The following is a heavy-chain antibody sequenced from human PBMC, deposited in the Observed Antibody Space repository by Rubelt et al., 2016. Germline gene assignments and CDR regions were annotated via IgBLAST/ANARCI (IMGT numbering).Heavy chain of an antibody. D-gene: IGHD6-13*01. J-gene: IGHJ4*02. CDR1: GGSFSGYY. CDR3: ARRRRQLVAYFDY. Sequence: QVQLQQWGAGLLKPSETLSLTCAVYGGSFSGYYWSWIRQPPGKGLEWIGEINHSVSTNYNPSLKSRVTISVDTSKNQFALKLGSVTAADTAVYYCARRRRQLVAYFDYRGQGSLVTVSS. V-gene: IGHV4-34*01. CDR2: INHSVST.